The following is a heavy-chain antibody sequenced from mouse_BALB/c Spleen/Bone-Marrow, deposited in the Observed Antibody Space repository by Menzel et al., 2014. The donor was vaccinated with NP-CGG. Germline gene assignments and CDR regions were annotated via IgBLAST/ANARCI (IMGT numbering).Heavy chain of an antibody. D-gene: IGHD2-4*01. V-gene: IGHV14-3*02. Sequence: EVQLQQSGAELVKPGASGKLSCTTSGFNIKDTYMHWAKLRPEQGLEWIGRIVPANGNTKYAPKFQGKATITADTSSNTAYLQLSSLTSEDTAVYFCASYDYGYYFDYWGQGTTLTVSS. CDR1: GFNIKDTY. J-gene: IGHJ2*01. CDR3: ASYDYGYYFDY. CDR2: IVPANGNT.